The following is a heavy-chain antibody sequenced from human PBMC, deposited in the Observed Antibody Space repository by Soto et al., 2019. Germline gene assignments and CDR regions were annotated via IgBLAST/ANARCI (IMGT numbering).Heavy chain of an antibody. CDR2: IYYSGST. D-gene: IGHD6-19*01. J-gene: IGHJ5*02. Sequence: ASETLSLTCTVSGGSISSGDYYWSWIRQPPGKGLEWIGYIYYSGSTYYNPSLKSRVTISVDTSKNQFSLMMRSVTAADTAVYYWAKQCMAVVGPCKWFDPWGQGALVTVSS. CDR1: GGSISSGDYY. CDR3: AKQCMAVVGPCKWFDP. V-gene: IGHV4-30-4*03.